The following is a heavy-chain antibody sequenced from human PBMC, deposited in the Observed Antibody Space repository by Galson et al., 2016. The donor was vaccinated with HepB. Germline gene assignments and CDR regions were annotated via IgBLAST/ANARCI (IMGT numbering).Heavy chain of an antibody. D-gene: IGHD3-3*01. CDR1: KFTFSTCA. V-gene: IGHV3-23*01. J-gene: IGHJ4*02. Sequence: SLRLSCAASKFTFSTCAMSWVRQAPGKGLEWVSTISGSGDNTFHAESVKGRFTISRDNPRNTLFLQMNSLRAEDTAVYYCAKVKTGGDYDFWSLDYWGQGTLITVSS. CDR3: AKVKTGGDYDFWSLDY. CDR2: ISGSGDNT.